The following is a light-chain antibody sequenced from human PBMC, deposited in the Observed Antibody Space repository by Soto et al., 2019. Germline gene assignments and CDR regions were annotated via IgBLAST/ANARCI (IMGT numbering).Light chain of an antibody. CDR2: TAS. CDR1: QSVSSN. J-gene: IGKJ4*01. CDR3: QQYHQWPLT. Sequence: EILMTQSPATLSVSPGEGATLSCRASQSVSSNLAWYQQKPGQAPRLLIFTASTRATGIPARFSGSGSGTEFTLTIGSLQSEDFAVYFCQQYHQWPLTFGGGTKVEIK. V-gene: IGKV3-15*01.